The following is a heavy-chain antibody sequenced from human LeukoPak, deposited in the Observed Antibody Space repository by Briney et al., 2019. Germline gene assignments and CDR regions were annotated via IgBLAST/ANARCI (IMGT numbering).Heavy chain of an antibody. CDR3: ARSIGLTGGGVDV. Sequence: GGSLILSCAASGFTLSSYGMHWVRQAPGKGLEWVAVISYDGSNKYYADSVKGRLTISRDNSKNTLYLQMNSLRAEDTAVYYCARSIGLTGGGVDVWGQGTTVTVSS. V-gene: IGHV3-30*03. CDR1: GFTLSSYG. J-gene: IGHJ6*02. D-gene: IGHD3-9*01. CDR2: ISYDGSNK.